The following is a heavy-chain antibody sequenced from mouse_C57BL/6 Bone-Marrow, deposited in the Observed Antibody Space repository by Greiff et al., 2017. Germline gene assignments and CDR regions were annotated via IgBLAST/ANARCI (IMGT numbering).Heavy chain of an antibody. CDR2: ISSGSSTI. V-gene: IGHV5-17*01. CDR3: AKREFYDCYYVHHWYFDV. D-gene: IGHD2-3*01. J-gene: IGHJ1*03. Sequence: EVKLMESGGGLVKPGGSLKLSCAASGFTFSDYGMHWVRQAPEKGLEWVAYISSGSSTIHYADTVKGRFTISRDNAKNTLFLQMTSLRSEDTAMYYCAKREFYDCYYVHHWYFDVWGTGTTVTVSS. CDR1: GFTFSDYG.